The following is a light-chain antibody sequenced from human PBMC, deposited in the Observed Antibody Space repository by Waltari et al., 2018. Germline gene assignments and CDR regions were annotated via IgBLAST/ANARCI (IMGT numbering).Light chain of an antibody. CDR3: QEFNDWPRT. CDR2: GAS. CDR1: RSISIN. Sequence: EVVMTQSPATLSVPPGGRATLSCRASRSISINLVWYQQRPGQAPRLLIYGASTRATDIPARFSGSGSGTEFTLTISSLQSEDAAVYYCQEFNDWPRTFGQGTKVEVK. J-gene: IGKJ1*01. V-gene: IGKV3-15*01.